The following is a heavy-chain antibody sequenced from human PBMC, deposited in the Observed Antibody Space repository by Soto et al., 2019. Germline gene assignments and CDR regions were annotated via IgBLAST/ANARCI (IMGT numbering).Heavy chain of an antibody. CDR3: ARDLGTRPHCMDV. D-gene: IGHD1-1*01. J-gene: IGHJ6*02. CDR2: ISAYNGNT. Sequence: ASVKVSCKASGYTFTSYVISWVRQAPGQGLEWMGWISAYNGNTNYNPSLKSRVTISVDTSKNQFSLKLSSVTAADTAVYYGARDLGTRPHCMDVWGQGTTVTVSS. V-gene: IGHV1-18*01. CDR1: GYTFTSYV.